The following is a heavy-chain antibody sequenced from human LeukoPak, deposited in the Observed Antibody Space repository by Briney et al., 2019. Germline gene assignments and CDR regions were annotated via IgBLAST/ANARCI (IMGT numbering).Heavy chain of an antibody. CDR2: INREGSKN. V-gene: IGHV3-7*03. J-gene: IGHJ3*01. Sequence: PGGSLRLSCAASEFTFGSYWMTWVRQAPGKGLEWVANINREGSKNHFVDSVKGRFTISRDNAKNFLYLQMNSLRAEDTAVYFCARDSSPYCGDDCYFDAFDLWGQGTMVTVSS. CDR1: EFTFGSYW. D-gene: IGHD2-21*02. CDR3: ARDSSPYCGDDCYFDAFDL.